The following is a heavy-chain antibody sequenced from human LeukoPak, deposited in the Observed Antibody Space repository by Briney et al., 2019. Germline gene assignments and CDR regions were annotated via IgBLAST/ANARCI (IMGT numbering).Heavy chain of an antibody. V-gene: IGHV4-4*02. CDR2: IYHSGST. CDR3: ARDQTMVRGVISY. J-gene: IGHJ4*02. Sequence: SGTLSLTCAVSGGSISRSNWWSWVRQPPGKGLEWIGEIYHSGSTNYNPSLKSRVTISVDKSKNQFSLKLSSVTAADTAVYYCARDQTMVRGVISYWGQGTLVTVSS. D-gene: IGHD3-10*01. CDR1: GGSISRSNW.